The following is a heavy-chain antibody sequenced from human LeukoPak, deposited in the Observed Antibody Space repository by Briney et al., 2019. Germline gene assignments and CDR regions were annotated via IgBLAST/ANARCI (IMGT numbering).Heavy chain of an antibody. J-gene: IGHJ5*02. Sequence: SGGSLRLSCAASGFIFSSYAMSWVRQAPGKGLEWVSTISGSGGSTYYADSVKGRFTISRDNSKNTLYLQLNSLRAEDTAVYYCAKGVRITMVRGEGNWFDPWGQGTLVTVSS. D-gene: IGHD3-10*01. V-gene: IGHV3-23*01. CDR3: AKGVRITMVRGEGNWFDP. CDR1: GFIFSSYA. CDR2: ISGSGGST.